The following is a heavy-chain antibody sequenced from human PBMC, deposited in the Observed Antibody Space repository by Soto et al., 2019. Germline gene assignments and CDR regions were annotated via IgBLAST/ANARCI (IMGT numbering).Heavy chain of an antibody. V-gene: IGHV1-18*01. D-gene: IGHD2-15*01. J-gene: IGHJ5*02. CDR1: GYTFTTLG. CDR2: VRGDNGHT. Sequence: QVQLVQSGAEVQKPGASVKVSCKASGYTFTTLGISWVRQVPGQGLEWVGWVRGDNGHTNYAQSLQERLLMTSHTSTTTACMELRSLRSDDTAVYYWARDLGYCRSGTCYRQWFDPWGQGTLVIVSS. CDR3: ARDLGYCRSGTCYRQWFDP.